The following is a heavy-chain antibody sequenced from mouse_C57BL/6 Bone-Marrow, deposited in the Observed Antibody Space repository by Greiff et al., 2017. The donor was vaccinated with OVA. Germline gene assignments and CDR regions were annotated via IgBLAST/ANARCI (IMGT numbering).Heavy chain of an antibody. V-gene: IGHV5-17*01. CDR2: ISSGSSTI. Sequence: EVKLMESGGGLVKPGGSLKLSCAASGFTFSDYGMHWVRQAPEKGLEWVAYISSGSSTIYYADTVKGRFTISRDNAKNTLFLQMTSLRSEDTAMYYCAIRVLFAYWGQGTLVTVSA. CDR3: AIRVLFAY. CDR1: GFTFSDYG. D-gene: IGHD1-1*01. J-gene: IGHJ3*01.